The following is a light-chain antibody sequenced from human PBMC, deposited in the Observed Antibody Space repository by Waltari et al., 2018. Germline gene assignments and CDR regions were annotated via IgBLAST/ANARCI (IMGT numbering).Light chain of an antibody. Sequence: VLTQSPGTLSLSPGERDTLSCRASQRLTKNYLAWYQQKPGQAPRLLIYGASSSAAGIPDRFSGSGSGTDFTLTISRLEPEDFAVYYCQQYGSSIMYTFGQGTKLEIK. CDR3: QQYGSSIMYT. V-gene: IGKV3-20*01. CDR2: GAS. J-gene: IGKJ2*01. CDR1: QRLTKNY.